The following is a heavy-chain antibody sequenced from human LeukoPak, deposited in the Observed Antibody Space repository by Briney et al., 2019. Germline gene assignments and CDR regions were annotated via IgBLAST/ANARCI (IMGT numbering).Heavy chain of an antibody. D-gene: IGHD2-2*01. CDR2: IIPIFGTT. CDR3: AKGPSCPPCSDAFDI. V-gene: IGHV1-69*06. CDR1: GGTFSSYS. J-gene: IGHJ3*02. Sequence: ASVRVSCKASGGTFSSYSISWVRQAPGQGLEWMGGIIPIFGTTTYAQKFQGRVTITADTSTSTAYMELSSLRSEDTAVYYCAKGPSCPPCSDAFDIWGQGTMVTVSS.